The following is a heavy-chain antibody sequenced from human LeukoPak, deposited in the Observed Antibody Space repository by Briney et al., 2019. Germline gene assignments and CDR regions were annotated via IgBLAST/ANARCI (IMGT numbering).Heavy chain of an antibody. V-gene: IGHV4-39*02. Sequence: PSETLSLTCIVSGGGSISSSNHYWGWIRQPPGKGLEWIGSINYSGSTQYNPSLKSRVTLSVDTSKDQFSLKLSSVTAADTAVYYCARDRGYSSSSDAFDIWGQGTMVTVSS. CDR2: INYSGST. CDR3: ARDRGYSSSSDAFDI. D-gene: IGHD6-13*01. CDR1: GGGSISSSNHY. J-gene: IGHJ3*02.